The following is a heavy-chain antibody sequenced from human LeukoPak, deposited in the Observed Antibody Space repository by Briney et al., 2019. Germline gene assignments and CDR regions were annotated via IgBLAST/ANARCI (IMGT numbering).Heavy chain of an antibody. J-gene: IGHJ6*03. V-gene: IGHV3-7*01. CDR3: TTVRWLDDYHYYYYMDV. D-gene: IGHD4-23*01. CDR1: GFTFSSYW. CDR2: IKQDGSEK. Sequence: GGSLRLSCAASGFTFSSYWMSWVRQAPGKGLEWVANIKQDGSEKYYVDSVKGRFTISRDNTKNSLYLQMNSLRAEDTAVYYCTTVRWLDDYHYYYYMDVWGKGTTVTVSS.